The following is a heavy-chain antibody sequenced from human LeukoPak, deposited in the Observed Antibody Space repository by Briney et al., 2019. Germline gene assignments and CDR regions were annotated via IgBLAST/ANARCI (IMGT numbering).Heavy chain of an antibody. CDR2: VWYDGGNK. CDR3: ARIHDSCGYLTDY. J-gene: IGHJ4*02. D-gene: IGHD3-22*01. CDR1: GFTFSAYG. V-gene: IGHV3-33*01. Sequence: PGRSLRLSCAASGFTFSAYGMHWVRQAPGKGLEWVAVVWYDGGNKYYADSVKGRFTISRDNAKNSLYLQMNSLRAEDTAVYYCARIHDSCGYLTDYWGQGTLFPASS.